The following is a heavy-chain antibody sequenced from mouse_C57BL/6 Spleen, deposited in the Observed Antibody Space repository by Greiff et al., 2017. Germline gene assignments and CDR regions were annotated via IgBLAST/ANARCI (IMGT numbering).Heavy chain of an antibody. D-gene: IGHD2-5*01. CDR1: GYTFTSYG. CDR3: ARRRGFSKYLYFDV. Sequence: VQLQQSGAELARPGASVKLSCKASGYTFTSYGISWVKQRTGQGLEWIGDIYPRSGNTYYNEKFKGKATLTVDKSSITAYMELRSLTSEDSAVYFCARRRGFSKYLYFDVWGTGTTVTVSS. J-gene: IGHJ1*03. CDR2: IYPRSGNT. V-gene: IGHV1-81*01.